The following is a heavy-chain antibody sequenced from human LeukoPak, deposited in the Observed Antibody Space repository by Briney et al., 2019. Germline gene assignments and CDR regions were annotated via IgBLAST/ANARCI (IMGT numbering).Heavy chain of an antibody. J-gene: IGHJ5*02. V-gene: IGHV5-51*01. D-gene: IGHD3-3*01. CDR2: IYPGDSDT. CDR1: GYSFTSYW. CDR3: ARSYDFWSGYYNMFDP. Sequence: GESLKISCKGSGYSFTSYWIGWVRQMPGKGLGWMGIIYPGDSDTRYSPSFQGQVTISADKSISTAYLQWSSLKASDTAMYYCARSYDFWSGYYNMFDPWGQGTLVTVSS.